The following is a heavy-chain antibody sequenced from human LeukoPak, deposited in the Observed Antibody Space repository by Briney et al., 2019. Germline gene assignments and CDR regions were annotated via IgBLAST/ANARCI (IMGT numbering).Heavy chain of an antibody. D-gene: IGHD6-13*01. Sequence: ASVKLSCKTFGYSFTNYYIHWVRHAPGQGLEWMGWINPSSGGTEYAQKFQGRVTMTGDTSISTAYMELSRLRSDDTAVYYSARDRGSSWYVDYWGQGTLVTVSS. CDR3: ARDRGSSWYVDY. J-gene: IGHJ4*02. CDR1: GYSFTNYY. V-gene: IGHV1-2*02. CDR2: INPSSGGT.